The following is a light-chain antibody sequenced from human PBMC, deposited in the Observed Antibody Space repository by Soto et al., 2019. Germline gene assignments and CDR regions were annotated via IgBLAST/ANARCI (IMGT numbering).Light chain of an antibody. J-gene: IGKJ4*01. CDR2: AAS. V-gene: IGKV1-27*01. Sequence: DIQMTQSPSSLSASVGDRVTITCRASQGISNYLAWYQQKPGKVPKLLIYAASTLQSGFPSRFSGSGSGTDFTLTISSLQPEDVATYYFQKYTRARTFGGGTKVEIK. CDR3: QKYTRART. CDR1: QGISNY.